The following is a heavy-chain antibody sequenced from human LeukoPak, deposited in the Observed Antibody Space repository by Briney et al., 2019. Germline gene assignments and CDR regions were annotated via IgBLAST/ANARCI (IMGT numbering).Heavy chain of an antibody. CDR3: AVDTAMGLYFDY. Sequence: GASVKVSCKASGGTFSSYAISWVRQAPGQGLEWMGRIIPIFGTANYAQKFQGRVTITTDESTSTASMELSSLRSEDTAVYYCAVDTAMGLYFDYWGQGTLVTVSP. V-gene: IGHV1-69*05. CDR2: IIPIFGTA. J-gene: IGHJ4*02. D-gene: IGHD5-18*01. CDR1: GGTFSSYA.